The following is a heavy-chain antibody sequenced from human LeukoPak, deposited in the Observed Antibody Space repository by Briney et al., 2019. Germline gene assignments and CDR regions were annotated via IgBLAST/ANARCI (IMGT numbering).Heavy chain of an antibody. Sequence: ASVKVSCKASGYTFTSYGISWVRQAPGQGLEWMGWISAYNGITNYAQKLQGRVTMTTDTSTSTAYMELRSLRSDDTAVYYCARVVYYYGSGSYYSPFDYWGQGTLVTVSS. CDR2: ISAYNGIT. CDR3: ARVVYYYGSGSYYSPFDY. D-gene: IGHD3-10*01. V-gene: IGHV1-18*01. J-gene: IGHJ4*02. CDR1: GYTFTSYG.